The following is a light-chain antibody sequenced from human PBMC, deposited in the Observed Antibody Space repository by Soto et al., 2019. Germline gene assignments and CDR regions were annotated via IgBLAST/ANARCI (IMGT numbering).Light chain of an antibody. CDR2: DAS. J-gene: IGKJ2*01. V-gene: IGKV3-11*01. CDR3: QQRSNWPPYT. CDR1: QSVSSY. Sequence: EIVLTQSPATLTLSPGERATLSCRASQSVSSYLAGYQQKPGQAPRLLIYDASNRATGIPARFSGSGSGTDFTRTISSLEPEDFAVYYCQQRSNWPPYTFGQGTKLEIK.